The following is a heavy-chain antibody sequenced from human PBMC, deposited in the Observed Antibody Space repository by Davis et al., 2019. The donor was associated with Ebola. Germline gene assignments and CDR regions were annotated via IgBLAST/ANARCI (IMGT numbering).Heavy chain of an antibody. CDR1: GFTFSSYG. CDR3: ANLDYGDNSGFDY. Sequence: GESLKISCAASGFTFSSYGMHWVRQAPGKGLEWVAVIWYDGSNKYYADSVKSRFTISRDNSKNTLYLQMNNLRAEDTAVYYCANLDYGDNSGFDYWGQGTLVTVSS. D-gene: IGHD4-23*01. V-gene: IGHV3-33*06. J-gene: IGHJ4*02. CDR2: IWYDGSNK.